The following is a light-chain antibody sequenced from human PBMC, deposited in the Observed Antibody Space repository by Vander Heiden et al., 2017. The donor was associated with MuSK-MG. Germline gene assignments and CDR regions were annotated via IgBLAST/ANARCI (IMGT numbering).Light chain of an antibody. CDR1: QSVSSSY. Sequence: EIVLTQSPGSLSLSPGERATLSCRASQSVSSSYLAWYQQKLGQAPRLLIYGASSRATGIPDRFSGSGSGTDFTLTISRLEPEDFAVYYCQQFLSSPYTFGQGTKLEIK. CDR2: GAS. CDR3: QQFLSSPYT. J-gene: IGKJ2*01. V-gene: IGKV3-20*01.